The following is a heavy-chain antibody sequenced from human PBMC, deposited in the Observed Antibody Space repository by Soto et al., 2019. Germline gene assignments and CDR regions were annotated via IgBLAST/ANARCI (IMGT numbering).Heavy chain of an antibody. CDR3: ATSYGSRSRAFEY. Sequence: QVQLVQSGAEVKKPGSSVKVSCKASGDTFSYYSVHWVRQAPGLGLEWMGRVIPMLSMSNYAQKFQGRVTISADKSTSTAFMVLSSLRSEDTAMYYCATSYGSRSRAFEYWGQGALVTVSS. J-gene: IGHJ4*02. CDR2: VIPMLSMS. V-gene: IGHV1-69*02. CDR1: GDTFSYYS. D-gene: IGHD3-10*01.